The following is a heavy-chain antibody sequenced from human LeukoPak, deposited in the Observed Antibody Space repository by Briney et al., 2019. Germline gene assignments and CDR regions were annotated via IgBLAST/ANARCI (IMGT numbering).Heavy chain of an antibody. CDR1: AYTFTSDD. CDR3: ARVAGSIDY. Sequence: ASLTVSCKPSAYTFTSDDISWVRQAAGEGLEWGGWMNPNSGYTGYAQKFQGRVTITRDTSISTTYMVLSRLRSEHTAVYYCARVAGSIDYWGQGTLVTVSS. CDR2: MNPNSGYT. J-gene: IGHJ4*02. D-gene: IGHD6-19*01. V-gene: IGHV1-8*03.